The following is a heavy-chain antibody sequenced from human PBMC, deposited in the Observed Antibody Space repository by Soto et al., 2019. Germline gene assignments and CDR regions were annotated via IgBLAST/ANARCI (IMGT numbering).Heavy chain of an antibody. Sequence: QVQLVESGGGVVQPGRSLRLSWAASGFTFSSYGMHWVRRARGKGLEWVAVISYDGNNKYYADSVKGRFTISRDNSKNTLYLQMNSLRAEDTAVYYCAKSVYNWNDGFFDYWGQGTLVTVSS. D-gene: IGHD1-1*01. CDR3: AKSVYNWNDGFFDY. J-gene: IGHJ4*02. CDR1: GFTFSSYG. CDR2: ISYDGNNK. V-gene: IGHV3-30*18.